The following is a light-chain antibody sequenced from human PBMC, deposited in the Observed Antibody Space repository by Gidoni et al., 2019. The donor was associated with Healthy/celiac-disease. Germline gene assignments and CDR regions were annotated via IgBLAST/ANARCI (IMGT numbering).Light chain of an antibody. J-gene: IGKJ1*01. CDR3: HHSTRYPQT. V-gene: IGKV1-13*02. CDR2: HAS. CDR1: QGINSA. Sequence: AIQLTQSPSSLSASVGDRVTITCRASQGINSALAWYQQKPGKAPDLLIYHASTLESGVPSRFSGSGAGTDFTLTISSLQPEDFATYYCHHSTRYPQTFGQGTKVEIK.